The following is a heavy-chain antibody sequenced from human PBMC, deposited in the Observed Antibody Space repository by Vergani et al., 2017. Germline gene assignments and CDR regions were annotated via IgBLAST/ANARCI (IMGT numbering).Heavy chain of an antibody. CDR2: ISPDGFST. V-gene: IGHV1-46*03. D-gene: IGHD3-9*01. Sequence: QVQLVQSGAEVGKPGASVKISCKASGYTFTAYYIHWVRQAPEQGLEWVGVISPDGFSTFYAQKFQGRVTITRDTSTSTDHVEVTSLRSDDTAVYYCAREPPLTGFFDYWGQGTLVTVSS. J-gene: IGHJ4*02. CDR3: AREPPLTGFFDY. CDR1: GYTFTAYY.